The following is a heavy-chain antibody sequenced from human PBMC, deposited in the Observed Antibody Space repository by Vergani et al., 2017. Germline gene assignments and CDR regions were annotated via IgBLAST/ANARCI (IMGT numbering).Heavy chain of an antibody. CDR3: AVRPRVNLVGGEIVTKRTVDY. CDR1: GESFSSFY. J-gene: IGHJ4*02. V-gene: IGHV4-34*02. CDR2: INNDGHT. Sequence: QVQLQQWGAGVVKPSGTLSLTCAVFGESFSSFYWSWIRQPPGKGLEWIGEINNDGHTNYNPSLESRFTVSRDTAKNQFSLNLMSVTAADTAMYYCAVRPRVNLVGGEIVTKRTVDYWSQGRLVTVSS. D-gene: IGHD3-10*01.